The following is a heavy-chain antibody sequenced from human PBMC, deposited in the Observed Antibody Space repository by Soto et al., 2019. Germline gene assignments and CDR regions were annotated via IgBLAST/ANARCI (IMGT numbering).Heavy chain of an antibody. V-gene: IGHV4-34*01. Sequence: QVQLQQWGAGLLKPSETLSLTCAVYGGSFSGYYWSWIRQPPGKGLEWIGEINHSGSTNYNPSLKSRVTISVDTSKKQFSLKLSSVTAADTAVYYCARAPGYCSSTSCYRYYYYYYMDVWGKGTTVTVSS. CDR2: INHSGST. D-gene: IGHD2-2*02. CDR3: ARAPGYCSSTSCYRYYYYYYMDV. CDR1: GGSFSGYY. J-gene: IGHJ6*03.